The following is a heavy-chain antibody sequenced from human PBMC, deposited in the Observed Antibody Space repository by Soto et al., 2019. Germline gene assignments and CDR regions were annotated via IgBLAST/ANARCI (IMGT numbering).Heavy chain of an antibody. CDR3: ARDGIVYCISTSCNNHYYYGMDV. Sequence: QVTLKESGPVLVKPTETLTLTCTVSGFSLSNARMALSWISQPPGKALEWLAHIFSNDDKSSSTSLKSRLTISKDTSKSQVVLTMTNMDPVDTATYYCARDGIVYCISTSCNNHYYYGMDVWCQGTTVTVSS. V-gene: IGHV2-26*01. J-gene: IGHJ6*02. D-gene: IGHD2-2*01. CDR2: IFSNDDK. CDR1: GFSLSNARMA.